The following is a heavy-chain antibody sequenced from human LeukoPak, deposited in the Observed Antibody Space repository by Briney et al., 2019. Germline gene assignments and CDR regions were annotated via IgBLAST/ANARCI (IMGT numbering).Heavy chain of an antibody. D-gene: IGHD2-8*01. V-gene: IGHV3-74*01. CDR2: INSDGSST. CDR3: ARVKHCTNGVCYSALDY. J-gene: IGHJ4*02. Sequence: GGSLRLSCAASGFTFSSYWMHWVRQAPGKGLVWVSRINSDGSSTSYADSVKGRFTISRDNAKNTLYLQMNSLRAEDTAVYYCARVKHCTNGVCYSALDYWGQGTLVTVSS. CDR1: GFTFSSYW.